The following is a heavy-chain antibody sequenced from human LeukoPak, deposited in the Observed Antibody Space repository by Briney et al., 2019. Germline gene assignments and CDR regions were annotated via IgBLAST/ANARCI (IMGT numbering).Heavy chain of an antibody. CDR2: FDPEDGET. D-gene: IGHD3-10*01. Sequence: ASVKVSCKVSGYTLTELSMHWVRQAPGKGLEWMGGFDPEDGETIYAQKFQGRVTMTEDTSTDTAYMELSSLRSEDTAAYYCATDLFRIDYGSGDTSLDYWGQGTLVTVSS. J-gene: IGHJ4*02. CDR1: GYTLTELS. CDR3: ATDLFRIDYGSGDTSLDY. V-gene: IGHV1-24*01.